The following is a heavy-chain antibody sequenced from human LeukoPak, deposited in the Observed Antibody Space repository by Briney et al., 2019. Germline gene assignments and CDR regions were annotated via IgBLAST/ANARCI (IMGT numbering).Heavy chain of an antibody. D-gene: IGHD3-3*01. CDR1: GGSISSGSYY. Sequence: SQTLSLTCTVSGGSISSGSYYWSWIRQPAGKGLEWIGRNYTSGSTNYNPSLKSRVTISVDTSKNQFSLKLSSVTAADTAVYYCARGRFLEWLSILDYFDYWGQGTLVTVSS. CDR3: ARGRFLEWLSILDYFDY. J-gene: IGHJ4*02. CDR2: NYTSGST. V-gene: IGHV4-61*02.